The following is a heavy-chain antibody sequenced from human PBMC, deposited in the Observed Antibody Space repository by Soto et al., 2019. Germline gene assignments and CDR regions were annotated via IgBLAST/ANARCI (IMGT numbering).Heavy chain of an antibody. CDR1: GFSLSTSGVG. CDR3: AHRFPDFSGRTCAYYFDF. CDR2: IYWDDDK. V-gene: IGHV2-5*02. J-gene: IGHJ4*02. D-gene: IGHD2-15*01. Sequence: QITLKESGPTLVKPTQTLTLTCTFSGFSLSTSGVGVGWIRQPPGKALEWLGLIYWDDDKSYSPSLKTRLTIIKDNSKSQVDLIITNMDPVDTVTYYRAHRFPDFSGRTCAYYFDFWCQCTLLTAFS.